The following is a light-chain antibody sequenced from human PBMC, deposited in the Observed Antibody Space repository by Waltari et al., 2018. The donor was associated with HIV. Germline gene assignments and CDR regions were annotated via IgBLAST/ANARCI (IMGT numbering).Light chain of an antibody. J-gene: IGLJ1*01. CDR3: AAWDDSLNGRLV. CDR2: SSD. Sequence: QSVLTQPPSLSGTPGQRVTVSCSGSSSNVGSNTVNWYQQLPGTAPKLLIYSSDRRPSGVSNRFSGSKSGTSASLAIIGLQSEDEADYYCAAWDDSLNGRLVFGTGTKVTVL. V-gene: IGLV1-44*01. CDR1: SSNVGSNT.